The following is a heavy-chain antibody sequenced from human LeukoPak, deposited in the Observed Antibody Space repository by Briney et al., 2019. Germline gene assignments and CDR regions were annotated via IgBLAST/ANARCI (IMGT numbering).Heavy chain of an antibody. CDR1: GGSISSYY. CDR3: AREVSGQSYYYGMDV. D-gene: IGHD5-12*01. Sequence: PSETLSLTCTVSGGSISSYYWSWIRQPPGKGLEWIGYIYTSGSTNYNPSLKSRVTMSVDTSKNQFSLKLSSVTAADTAVYYCAREVSGQSYYYGMDVWGQGTTVTVSS. V-gene: IGHV4-4*08. J-gene: IGHJ6*02. CDR2: IYTSGST.